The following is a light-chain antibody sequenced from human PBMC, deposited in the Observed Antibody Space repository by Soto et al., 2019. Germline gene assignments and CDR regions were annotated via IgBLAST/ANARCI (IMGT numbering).Light chain of an antibody. J-gene: IGKJ1*01. Sequence: EIVLTQSPDTLSLSPGEGATLSCRASQTASSSYLAWYQQKPGQAPRLLIYRTSTRATGIPDRFSGSGSGTDFTLTIRGLEPEDLAVYYCQHYTDSRWTFGQRTKVEI. CDR1: QTASSSY. CDR3: QHYTDSRWT. V-gene: IGKV3-20*01. CDR2: RTS.